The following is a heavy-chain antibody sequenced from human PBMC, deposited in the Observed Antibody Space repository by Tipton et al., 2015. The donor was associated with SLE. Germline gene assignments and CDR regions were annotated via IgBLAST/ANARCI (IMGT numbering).Heavy chain of an antibody. J-gene: IGHJ4*02. CDR1: DGSFSGYC. CDR3: ARDPFRGLAVAASAY. CDR2: INHSGTT. D-gene: IGHD6-19*01. Sequence: LRLSCAIYDGSFSGYCWSWIRQPPGKGLEWIGEINHSGTTNYDPSLKSLVTISVETSKNQFSLKLSSVTAADTAVYYCARDPFRGLAVAASAYWGQGTLVTVSS. V-gene: IGHV4-34*01.